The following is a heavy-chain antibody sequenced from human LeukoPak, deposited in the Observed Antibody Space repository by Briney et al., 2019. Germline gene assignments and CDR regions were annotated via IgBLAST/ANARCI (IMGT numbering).Heavy chain of an antibody. CDR3: ARMATVEGFDY. J-gene: IGHJ4*02. CDR2: IYYSGST. CDR1: GGSIFSNSYY. D-gene: IGHD5-12*01. V-gene: IGHV4-39*01. Sequence: SETLSLTCTVSGGSIFSNSYYWGWIRQPPGKGLEWIGTIYYSGSTYYNPSLQSRVTISVDTSKNQFFLKLSSVTATDTAVYYCARMATVEGFDYWGQGTLVTVSS.